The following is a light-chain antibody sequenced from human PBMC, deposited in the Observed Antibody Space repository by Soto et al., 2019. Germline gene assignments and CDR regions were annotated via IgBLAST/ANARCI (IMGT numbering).Light chain of an antibody. CDR2: DVS. Sequence: QSALTXPPSVSGSPGQSVAISCTGTSSDVGSSNGVSWYQQPPGTAPKLMIYDVSNRPSGVPDRFSGSKSGNTASLTISGLQAEDEADYYCSSYTTSSTYVFGTGTKVTVL. J-gene: IGLJ1*01. V-gene: IGLV2-18*02. CDR3: SSYTTSSTYV. CDR1: SSDVGSSNG.